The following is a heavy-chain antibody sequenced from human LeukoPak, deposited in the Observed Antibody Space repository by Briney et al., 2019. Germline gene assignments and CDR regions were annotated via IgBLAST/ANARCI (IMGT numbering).Heavy chain of an antibody. CDR3: ARRKGTSGWSWGSPYYFDY. Sequence: SETLSLTCAVYGGSFSGYYWSWIRQPPGKGLXXXXXXXXXXSTNYNPSLKSRVTISVDTSKNQFSLKLSSVTAADTAVYYCARRKGTSGWSWGSPYYFDYWGQGTLVTVSS. V-gene: IGHV4-34*01. J-gene: IGHJ4*02. CDR1: GGSFSGYY. D-gene: IGHD6-19*01. CDR2: XXXXXST.